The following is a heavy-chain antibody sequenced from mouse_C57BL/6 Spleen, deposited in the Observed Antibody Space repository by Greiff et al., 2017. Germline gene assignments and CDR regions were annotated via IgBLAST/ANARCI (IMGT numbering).Heavy chain of an antibody. Sequence: QVQLQQSGAELARPGASVKLSCKASGYTFTSYGISWVKQRTGQGLEWIGEIYPRSGNTYYNEKVKGKATLTADKSSSTAYMELRSLTSEDSAVYFCARGAKAYWGQGTLVTVSA. D-gene: IGHD3-1*01. CDR2: IYPRSGNT. J-gene: IGHJ3*01. V-gene: IGHV1-81*01. CDR3: ARGAKAY. CDR1: GYTFTSYG.